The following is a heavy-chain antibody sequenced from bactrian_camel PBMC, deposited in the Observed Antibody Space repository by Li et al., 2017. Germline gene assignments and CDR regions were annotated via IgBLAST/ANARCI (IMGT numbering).Heavy chain of an antibody. D-gene: IGHD8*01. V-gene: IGHV3S40*01. CDR3: AIHGDRWSFEY. CDR1: GITFSRHD. CDR2: IKPDGSAT. Sequence: DVQLVESGGGLVQPGESLRLSCVASGITFSRHDMSWVRQAPGAGLEWVSTIKPDGSATYTPVPMKGRFAISRDNEKNTVYLQMNNLTSEDTALYYCAIHGDRWSFEYWGQGTQVTVS. J-gene: IGHJ4*01.